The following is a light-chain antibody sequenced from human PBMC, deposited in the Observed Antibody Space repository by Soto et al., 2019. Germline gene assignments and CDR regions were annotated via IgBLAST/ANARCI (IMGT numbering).Light chain of an antibody. V-gene: IGKV3-11*01. J-gene: IGKJ1*01. CDR3: QQRSNWWT. CDR1: QSVSSN. CDR2: DAS. Sequence: EKVMTQSPATLSVSPGERATLSCRASQSVSSNLAWYQQKPGQAPRLLIYDASNRATGIPARFSGSGSGTDFTLTISSLEPEDFAVYYCQQRSNWWTFGQGTKVDIK.